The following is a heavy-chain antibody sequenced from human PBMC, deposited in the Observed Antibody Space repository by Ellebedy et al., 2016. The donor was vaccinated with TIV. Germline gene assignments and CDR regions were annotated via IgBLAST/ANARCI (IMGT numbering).Heavy chain of an antibody. CDR1: GFTFSDYW. J-gene: IGHJ4*02. Sequence: PGGSLRLSCAASGFTFSDYWMSWIRQVPGKGLEWVANIRQDGNEKNYVGDSVKGRFSISRDNAKNTVYLQMNSLRLEDTAVYYCATERSGSYYNYWGQGTLVTVSA. CDR3: ATERSGSYYNY. V-gene: IGHV3-7*01. CDR2: IRQDGNEK. D-gene: IGHD1-26*01.